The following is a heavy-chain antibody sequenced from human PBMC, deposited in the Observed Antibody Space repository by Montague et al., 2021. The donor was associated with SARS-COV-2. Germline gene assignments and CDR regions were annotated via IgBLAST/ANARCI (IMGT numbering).Heavy chain of an antibody. CDR2: IKQDGSEK. CDR1: GFTFRSFW. D-gene: IGHD3-3*01. Sequence: SLRLSCAASGFTFRSFWMSWVRQAPGQGLKWGANIKQDGSEKYYLDSVEGRFTISRDNAKNSLFLQMNNLRGDDTAVYYCVRALGSGEFDFWGQGTLVSVSS. J-gene: IGHJ4*02. CDR3: VRALGSGEFDF. V-gene: IGHV3-7*03.